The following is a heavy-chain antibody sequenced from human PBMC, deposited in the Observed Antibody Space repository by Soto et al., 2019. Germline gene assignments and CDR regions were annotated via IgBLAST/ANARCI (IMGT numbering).Heavy chain of an antibody. D-gene: IGHD6-13*01. CDR1: GGSFSGYY. CDR3: ARGKRSSSSAGGMDV. Sequence: ASETLSLTCAVYGGSFSGYYWSWIRQPPGKGLEWIGEINHSGSTNYNPSLKSRVTISVDTSKNQFSLKLSSVTAADTAVYYCARGKRSSSSAGGMDVWGQGTTVTVSS. CDR2: INHSGST. J-gene: IGHJ6*02. V-gene: IGHV4-34*01.